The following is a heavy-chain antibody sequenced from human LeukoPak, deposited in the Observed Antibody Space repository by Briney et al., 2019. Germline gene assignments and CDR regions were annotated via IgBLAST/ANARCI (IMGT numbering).Heavy chain of an antibody. D-gene: IGHD1-14*01. V-gene: IGHV4-4*02. CDR1: GYSISNNDW. CDR2: IYRTGNT. Sequence: SETLSLTCAVSGYSISNNDWWSWVRQPPGKGLEWLGQIYRTGNTDYSPSVRSRISMSVDKSKNQFSLKLSSVTAADTAVYYCVRDLLRVEPPQSHMDDWGKGISVTVSS. J-gene: IGHJ6*03. CDR3: VRDLLRVEPPQSHMDD.